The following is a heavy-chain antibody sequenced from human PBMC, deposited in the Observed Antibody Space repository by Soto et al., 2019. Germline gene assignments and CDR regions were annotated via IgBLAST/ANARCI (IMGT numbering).Heavy chain of an antibody. D-gene: IGHD3-9*01. J-gene: IGHJ6*02. V-gene: IGHV1-2*04. CDR1: GYTFTGYY. CDR2: INPNSGGT. Sequence: ASVKVSCKASGYTFTGYYMHWVRQAPGQGLEWMGWINPNSGGTNYAQKFRGWVTMTRDTSISTAYMELSRLRSDDTAVYYCARGPPDILAGYTYYYYYGMDVWGQGTTVTVSS. CDR3: ARGPPDILAGYTYYYYYGMDV.